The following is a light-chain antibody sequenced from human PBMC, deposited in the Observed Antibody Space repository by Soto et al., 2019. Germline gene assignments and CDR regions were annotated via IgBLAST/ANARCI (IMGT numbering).Light chain of an antibody. J-gene: IGKJ2*01. CDR3: QQYNNWPYT. V-gene: IGKV3-15*01. CDR1: QSVSSN. Sequence: EIVMTQSPATLSVSRGERATLSCRASQSVSSNLAWYQQKPGQAPRLLIYGASTRATGIPGRFSGSGSGTEFSLTISSLQSEDFAVYYCQQYNNWPYTCGQGTKLEIK. CDR2: GAS.